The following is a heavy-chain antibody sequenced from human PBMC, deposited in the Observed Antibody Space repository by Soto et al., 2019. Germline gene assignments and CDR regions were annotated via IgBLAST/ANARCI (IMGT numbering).Heavy chain of an antibody. CDR3: AREPRRYSGYDLDY. Sequence: GGSLRLSCAASGFTFSSYSMNWVRQDPGTGLEWVSSISSSSSYIYYADSVKGRFTISRDNVKNSLYLQMNSLRAEDTAVYYCAREPRRYSGYDLDYWGQGTLVTVSS. D-gene: IGHD5-12*01. CDR1: GFTFSSYS. V-gene: IGHV3-21*01. CDR2: ISSSSSYI. J-gene: IGHJ4*02.